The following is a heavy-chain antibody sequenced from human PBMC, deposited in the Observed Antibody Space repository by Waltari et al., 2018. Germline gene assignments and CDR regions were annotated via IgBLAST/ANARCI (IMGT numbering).Heavy chain of an antibody. Sequence: EVQLVESGGGLVKPGGSLRLSCAASGFTFSSYSMNWVRQAPGKGLEWVSSIGSSSSYIYYADSVKGRFTISRDNAKNSLYLQMNSLRAEDTAVYYCASGGIAVARGAFDIWGQGTMVTVSS. J-gene: IGHJ3*02. D-gene: IGHD6-19*01. CDR2: IGSSSSYI. V-gene: IGHV3-21*01. CDR1: GFTFSSYS. CDR3: ASGGIAVARGAFDI.